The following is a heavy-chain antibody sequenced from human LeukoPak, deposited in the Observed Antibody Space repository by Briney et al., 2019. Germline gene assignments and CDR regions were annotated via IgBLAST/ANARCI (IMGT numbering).Heavy chain of an antibody. D-gene: IGHD3-16*01. CDR2: INHSGST. CDR1: GNSISSGDNY. V-gene: IGHV4-39*07. Sequence: PSETLSLTCTVSGNSISSGDNYWSWIRQPPGKGLEWIGEINHSGSTNYNPSLKSRVTISVDTSKNQFSLRLSSVTAADTAVYYCARLFGARSWFDPWGQGTLVTVSS. CDR3: ARLFGARSWFDP. J-gene: IGHJ5*02.